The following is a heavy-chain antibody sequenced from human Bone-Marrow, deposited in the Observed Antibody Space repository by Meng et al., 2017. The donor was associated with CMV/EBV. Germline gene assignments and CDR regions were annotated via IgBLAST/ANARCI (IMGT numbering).Heavy chain of an antibody. J-gene: IGHJ3*02. V-gene: IGHV3-74*01. CDR3: ARERTTAVNDAFDI. CDR2: INSDGSST. D-gene: IGHD1-7*01. Sequence: GESLKIYCAASGFTFSSYWMHWVRQAPGKGLVWVSRINSDGSSTSYADSVKGRFTISRDNAKNTLYPQMNSLRAEDTAVYYCARERTTAVNDAFDIWGQGTMVTVSS. CDR1: GFTFSSYW.